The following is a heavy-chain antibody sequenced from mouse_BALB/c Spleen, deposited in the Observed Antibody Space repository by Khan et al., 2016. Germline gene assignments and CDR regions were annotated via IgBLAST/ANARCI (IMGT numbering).Heavy chain of an antibody. CDR3: ARRYLYDVFPY. D-gene: IGHD2-12*01. Sequence: QVQLQQSGAELVRPGSSVKISCKASGYAFSNYWMNWVKQRPGQGLEWIGQIYPGDGDTNYNGKFKGKATLTADKSSSTAYMQLSSLTSEDSAVYFSARRYLYDVFPYWGQGTLVTVSA. V-gene: IGHV1-80*01. J-gene: IGHJ3*01. CDR2: IYPGDGDT. CDR1: GYAFSNYW.